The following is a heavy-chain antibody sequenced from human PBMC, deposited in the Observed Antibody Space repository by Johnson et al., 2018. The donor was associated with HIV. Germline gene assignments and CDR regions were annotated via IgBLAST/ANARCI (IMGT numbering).Heavy chain of an antibody. CDR1: GFMFDDYA. CDR2: IYSGGST. CDR3: ATSQYYYDSSGYNRQDAFDI. V-gene: IGHV3-66*01. J-gene: IGHJ3*02. Sequence: VQLVESGGGVERPGESLRLSCVGSGFMFDDYAMSWVRQAPGKGLEWVSVIYSGGSTYYADSVTGRFTISRDNSKNTLYLQMNSLRAEETAVYYCATSQYYYDSSGYNRQDAFDIWGQGTMVTVSS. D-gene: IGHD3-22*01.